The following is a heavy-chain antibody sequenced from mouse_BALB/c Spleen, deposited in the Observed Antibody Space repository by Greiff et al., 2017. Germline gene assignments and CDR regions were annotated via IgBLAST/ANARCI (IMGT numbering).Heavy chain of an antibody. J-gene: IGHJ2*01. V-gene: IGHV3-6*02. Sequence: EVKLEESGPGLVKPSQSLSLTCSVTGYSITSGYYWNWIRQFPGNKLEWMGYISYDGSNNYNPSLKNRISITRDTSKNQFFLKLNSVTTEDTATYYCARGGNYHYWGQGTTLTVSS. CDR2: ISYDGSN. D-gene: IGHD1-1*01. CDR3: ARGGNYHY. CDR1: GYSITSGYY.